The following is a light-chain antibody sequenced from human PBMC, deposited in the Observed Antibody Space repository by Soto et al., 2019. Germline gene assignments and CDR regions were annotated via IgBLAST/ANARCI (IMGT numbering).Light chain of an antibody. CDR1: QSVSSN. CDR3: QQYNNWPPVNT. J-gene: IGKJ2*01. V-gene: IGKV3-15*01. Sequence: EIVMTQSPATLSASPGERATLSCTASQSVSSNLAWYQQKPGQAPRLLIYGASTRATGIPARFSGSGSGTEFTLTISSLQSEDFAVYYCQQYNNWPPVNTLGQGAKLEIK. CDR2: GAS.